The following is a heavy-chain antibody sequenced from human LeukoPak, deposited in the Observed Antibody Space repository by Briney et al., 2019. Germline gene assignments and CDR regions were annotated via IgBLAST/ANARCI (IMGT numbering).Heavy chain of an antibody. V-gene: IGHV3-30*18. Sequence: GRSLRLSCAASGFTFSTYGVHWVRQAPGKGLEWVALILYDGNNKYYADSVKGRFTISRDNSKNTLYLQMNSLRAEDTAVYYCAKGLSYDSSGYYYLNYWGQGTLVTVSS. CDR3: AKGLSYDSSGYYYLNY. CDR1: GFTFSTYG. CDR2: ILYDGNNK. D-gene: IGHD3-22*01. J-gene: IGHJ4*02.